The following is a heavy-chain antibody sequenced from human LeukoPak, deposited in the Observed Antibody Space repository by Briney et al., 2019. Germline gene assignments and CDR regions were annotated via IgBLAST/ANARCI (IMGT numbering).Heavy chain of an antibody. J-gene: IGHJ4*02. Sequence: ASVKVSCTASGDTFSNYDINWVRQATGQGLEWMGWMNPNSGNTGYAQKFQGRVTMTRNTSISTAYMELSSLRSEDTAVYYCARFNGRGVSNDYWGQGTLVTVSA. CDR1: GDTFSNYD. D-gene: IGHD3-10*01. CDR2: MNPNSGNT. CDR3: ARFNGRGVSNDY. V-gene: IGHV1-8*02.